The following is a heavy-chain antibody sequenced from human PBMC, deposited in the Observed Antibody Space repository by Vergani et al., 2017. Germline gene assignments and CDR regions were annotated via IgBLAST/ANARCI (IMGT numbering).Heavy chain of an antibody. CDR3: ATKSCGTPGCQIGYFRQ. CDR2: ISYDGTQK. D-gene: IGHD1-1*01. V-gene: IGHV3-30*03. J-gene: IGHJ1*01. Sequence: QVHLVESGGGVVQPGRSLRLSCVVSGFTSSYYGMHWVRQAPGKGLEWVAVISYDGTQKYYADSVKGRFTISRDNSKSTLYLQMNSLNTEDTAVYYCATKSCGTPGCQIGYFRQWGQGTLVTVSS. CDR1: GFTSSYYG.